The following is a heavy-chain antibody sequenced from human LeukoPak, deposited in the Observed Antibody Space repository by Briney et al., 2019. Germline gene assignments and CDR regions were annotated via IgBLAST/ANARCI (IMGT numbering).Heavy chain of an antibody. V-gene: IGHV3-48*03. CDR2: ISSSGSTI. J-gene: IGHJ4*02. CDR3: ARVYSSTVPYYFDY. D-gene: IGHD2-2*01. CDR1: GFTFSSYE. Sequence: GGSLRLSCAASGFTFSSYEMNWVRQAPGKGLEWVSYISSSGSTIYYADSVKGRFTISRDNAKSSLYLQMNSLRAEDTAVYYCARVYSSTVPYYFDYWGQGTLVTVSA.